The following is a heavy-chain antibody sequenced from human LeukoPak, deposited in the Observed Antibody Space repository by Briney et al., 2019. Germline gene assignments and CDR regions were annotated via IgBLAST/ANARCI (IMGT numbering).Heavy chain of an antibody. CDR3: ARDRSGGSAGDAFDI. D-gene: IGHD2-15*01. CDR1: GFTFSSYW. CDR2: IKQDGSEK. Sequence: GGSLRLSCAASGFTFSSYWMSWVRQAPGKGLEWVANIKQDGSEKYYVDSVKGRFTISRDNAKNSLYLQMNSLRAEDTAVYYCARDRSGGSAGDAFDIWGQGTMVTVSS. J-gene: IGHJ3*02. V-gene: IGHV3-7*01.